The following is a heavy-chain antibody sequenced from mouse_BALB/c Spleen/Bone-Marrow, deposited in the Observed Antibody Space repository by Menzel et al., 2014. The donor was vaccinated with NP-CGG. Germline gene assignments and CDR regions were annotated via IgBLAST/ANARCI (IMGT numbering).Heavy chain of an antibody. Sequence: VMLVESGAKLVRPGVSVKISCKGSGYIFTDHAIHWVKRSHAKSLEWIGVISGYYGDAIYNQKFKGKATMTVDKSSSTAYMELARLTSEDSAIYYCARSGKVRNAMDYWGQGTSVTVSS. D-gene: IGHD2-14*01. CDR2: ISGYYGDA. J-gene: IGHJ4*01. V-gene: IGHV1S137*01. CDR1: GYIFTDHA. CDR3: ARSGKVRNAMDY.